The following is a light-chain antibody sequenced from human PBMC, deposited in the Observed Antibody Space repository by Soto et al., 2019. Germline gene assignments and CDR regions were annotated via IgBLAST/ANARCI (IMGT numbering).Light chain of an antibody. CDR1: QSISSW. CDR3: QKYNSASWT. CDR2: DAS. V-gene: IGKV1-5*01. Sequence: DIKITQSPSTLSASVGDRVTITCRASQSISSWLAWYQQKPGKAPKLLIYDASSLESGVPSRFSGSGSGTDFTLTISSLQPEDVATYYCQKYNSASWTFGQGTQVDIK. J-gene: IGKJ1*01.